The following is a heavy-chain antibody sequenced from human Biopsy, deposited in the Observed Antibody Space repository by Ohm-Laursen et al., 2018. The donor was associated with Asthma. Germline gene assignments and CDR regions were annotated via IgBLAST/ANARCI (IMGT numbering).Heavy chain of an antibody. CDR3: ARDVMEWYLPAFDF. J-gene: IGHJ4*02. D-gene: IGHD3-3*01. Sequence: LRLSCAASGFTFRSYAMHWVRQAPGKGLEWVAVGGSYYDGGLRYYADSVNGRFTVSRDDSKNTLYLQMNSLRPDDTAVYYCARDVMEWYLPAFDFWGQGTLVTVSS. V-gene: IGHV3-30-3*01. CDR2: GGSYYDGGLR. CDR1: GFTFRSYA.